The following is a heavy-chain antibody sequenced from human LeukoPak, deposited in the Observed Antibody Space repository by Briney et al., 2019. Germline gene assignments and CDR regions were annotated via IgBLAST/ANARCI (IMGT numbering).Heavy chain of an antibody. Sequence: PGGSLRLSCAASGFTFSRNAMSWVRQAPEKGLEWVSSLSGSGGDTYYADSVKGRFTISRDNAKNTVYLQMNSLRAEDTAVYYCAKDPYGTRYFDYWGQGTLVTVSS. J-gene: IGHJ4*02. CDR3: AKDPYGTRYFDY. CDR2: LSGSGGDT. V-gene: IGHV3-23*01. D-gene: IGHD2-2*01. CDR1: GFTFSRNA.